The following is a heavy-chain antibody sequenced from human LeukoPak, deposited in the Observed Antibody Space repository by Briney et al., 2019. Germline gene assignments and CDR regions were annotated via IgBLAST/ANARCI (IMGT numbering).Heavy chain of an antibody. Sequence: GGSLRLSCAASGFTFSSYAMSWVRQAPGKGLEWVSTFSGSGDTTYYAGSVKGRFTISRDNSKNTLYLQMNSLRAEDTAVYYCAKDKTPVNGWYGGIDYWGQGTLVTVSS. J-gene: IGHJ4*02. V-gene: IGHV3-23*01. D-gene: IGHD6-19*01. CDR3: AKDKTPVNGWYGGIDY. CDR1: GFTFSSYA. CDR2: FSGSGDTT.